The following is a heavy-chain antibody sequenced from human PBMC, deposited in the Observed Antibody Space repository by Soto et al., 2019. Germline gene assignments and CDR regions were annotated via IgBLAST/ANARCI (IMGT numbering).Heavy chain of an antibody. J-gene: IGHJ6*02. CDR1: GYSFTSYW. CDR2: IDPSDSYT. V-gene: IGHV5-10-1*01. D-gene: IGHD6-13*01. CDR3: ARPIAAAGNSYYGMDV. Sequence: GESLKISCKGSGYSFTSYWISWVRQMPGKGLEWMGRIDPSDSYTNYSPSFQGHVTISADKSISTAYLQWSSLKASDTAMYYCARPIAAAGNSYYGMDVWGQGTTVTVSS.